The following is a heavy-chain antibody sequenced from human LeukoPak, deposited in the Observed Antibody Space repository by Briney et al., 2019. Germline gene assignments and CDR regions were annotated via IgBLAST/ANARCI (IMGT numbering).Heavy chain of an antibody. CDR2: IKSKTDGGTT. Sequence: GGSLRLPCAASGFTFSNAWMNWVRQAPGKGLEWVGRIKSKTDGGTTDYAAPVKGRFTISRDDSKNTLYLQMNSLKTEDTAVYYCTTVPAATDYYYGMDVWGQGTTVTVSS. CDR1: GFTFSNAW. D-gene: IGHD2-15*01. J-gene: IGHJ6*02. V-gene: IGHV3-15*07. CDR3: TTVPAATDYYYGMDV.